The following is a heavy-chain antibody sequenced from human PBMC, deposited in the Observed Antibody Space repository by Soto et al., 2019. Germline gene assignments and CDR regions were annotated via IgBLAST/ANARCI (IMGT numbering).Heavy chain of an antibody. CDR1: GCTFTGHG. CDR2: ISAYNGNT. J-gene: IGHJ4*02. V-gene: IGHV1-18*01. D-gene: IGHD5-12*01. Sequence: ASVKVSCRAAGCTFTGHGISWVRQAPGQGLEWMGWISAYNGNTNYAQKLQGRVTMTTDTSTSTAYMELRSLRSDDTAVYYCARVTYSGYDPRYYFDYWGQGTLVTVSS. CDR3: ARVTYSGYDPRYYFDY.